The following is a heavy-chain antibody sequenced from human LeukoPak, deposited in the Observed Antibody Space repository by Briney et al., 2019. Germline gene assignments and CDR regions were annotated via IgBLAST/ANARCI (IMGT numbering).Heavy chain of an antibody. V-gene: IGHV5-51*01. CDR1: GYNFASHW. D-gene: IGHD5-24*01. CDR2: IYPGDSDT. J-gene: IGHJ4*02. Sequence: GESLQISCKGSGYNFASHWIGWVRQMPGKGLEWMGIIYPGDSDTTYSPSFQDQVTISVDKSIATAYLQWSSLKAADTAIYYCAREAAETDGYNSAFDYWGQGTLVTVAS. CDR3: AREAAETDGYNSAFDY.